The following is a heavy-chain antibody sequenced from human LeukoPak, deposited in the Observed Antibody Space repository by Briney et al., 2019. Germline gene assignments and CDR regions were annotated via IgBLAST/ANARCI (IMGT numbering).Heavy chain of an antibody. CDR1: GYSFTSYW. V-gene: IGHV5-51*01. CDR2: IYPGDSDT. Sequence: GESLKISCKGSGYSFTSYWIGWVRQMPGKGLEWMGIIYPGDSDTRYSPSFQGQVTISADKSISTAYLQWSSLKASDTAMYYCAGSMGSIAAPGTDDYFDYWGQGTLVTVSS. CDR3: AGSMGSIAAPGTDDYFDY. J-gene: IGHJ4*02. D-gene: IGHD6-13*01.